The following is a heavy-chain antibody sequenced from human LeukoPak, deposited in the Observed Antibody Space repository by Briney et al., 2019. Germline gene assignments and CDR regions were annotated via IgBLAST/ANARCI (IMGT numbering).Heavy chain of an antibody. V-gene: IGHV3-7*03. CDR3: ARALWFGELDY. CDR2: IKQDGSEK. Sequence: GGSLRLSCAASGFTFSSYWMIWVRQAPGKGLEWVANIKQDGSEKYYVDSVKGRFTITRDNSKKTLYLQMNSLRADDTAIYYCARALWFGELDYWGQGTLVTVSS. CDR1: GFTFSSYW. D-gene: IGHD3-10*01. J-gene: IGHJ4*02.